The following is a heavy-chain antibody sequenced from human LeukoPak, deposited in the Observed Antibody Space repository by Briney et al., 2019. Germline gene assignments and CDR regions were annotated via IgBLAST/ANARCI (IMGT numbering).Heavy chain of an antibody. CDR3: ARRTYDSSGYYYYYYYMDV. Sequence: ASVKVSCKASGYTFTGYYMHWVRQAPGQGLEWMGWINPNSGGTNYAQKFQGRVTMTRDTSISTAYMELSRLRSDDTAVYYCARRTYDSSGYYYYYYYMDVWGKGTTVNVSS. CDR1: GYTFTGYY. CDR2: INPNSGGT. D-gene: IGHD3-22*01. J-gene: IGHJ6*03. V-gene: IGHV1-2*02.